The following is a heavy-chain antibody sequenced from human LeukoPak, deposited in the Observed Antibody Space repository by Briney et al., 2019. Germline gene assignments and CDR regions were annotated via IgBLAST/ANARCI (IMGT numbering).Heavy chain of an antibody. J-gene: IGHJ4*02. CDR1: GFTVSRNY. CDR3: ARSPPASPLDY. V-gene: IGHV3-53*01. D-gene: IGHD2-2*01. Sequence: GGSLRLSCAASGFTVSRNYMSWVRQAPGKGLEWVPVIYSGGDTYYADSVKGRFTISRDISKNTLYLQINSLRAEDTAFYYCARSPPASPLDYWGQGTLVTVSS. CDR2: IYSGGDT.